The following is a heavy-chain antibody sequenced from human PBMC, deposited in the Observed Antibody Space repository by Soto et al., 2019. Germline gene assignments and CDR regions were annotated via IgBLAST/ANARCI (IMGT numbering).Heavy chain of an antibody. D-gene: IGHD6-19*01. CDR2: ISYDGSNK. V-gene: IGHV3-30-3*01. CDR1: GFTFSSFP. Sequence: QVQLVESGGGVVQPGRSLRLSCAASGFTFSSFPMHWVRQAPGKGLEWVAVISYDGSNKYYADSVKGRFTISRDNSKNTLYLQINSLRAEDTAVYYRARGQWLGPFDYWGQGTLVTVSS. J-gene: IGHJ4*02. CDR3: ARGQWLGPFDY.